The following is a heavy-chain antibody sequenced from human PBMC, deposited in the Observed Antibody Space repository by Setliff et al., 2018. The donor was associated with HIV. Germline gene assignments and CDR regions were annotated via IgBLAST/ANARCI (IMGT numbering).Heavy chain of an antibody. J-gene: IGHJ6*03. D-gene: IGHD3-10*01. CDR1: GGSFSDYY. CDR3: ARRGSGFFHYYYYMDV. V-gene: IGHV4-34*01. Sequence: PSETLSLTCAVYGGSFSDYYWSWIRQPPGKALEWIGYIYSSGSIIYNPSLKSRVTISVDTSKNQFSLKLSSVTAADTAVYYCARRGSGFFHYYYYMDVWGKGTTVTVSS. CDR2: IYSSGSI.